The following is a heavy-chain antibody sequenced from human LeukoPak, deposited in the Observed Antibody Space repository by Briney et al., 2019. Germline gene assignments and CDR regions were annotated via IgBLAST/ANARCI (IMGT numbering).Heavy chain of an antibody. CDR1: GGTFSTYA. CDR2: IIPIFGTT. V-gene: IGHV1-69*01. Sequence: ASGKVCCKAAGGTFSTYAVSWVRQAPGEGLEWMGGIIPIFGTTDYAQKFQVRLTITADESTSTVFMELSSLTSEDTAVYFCARGGHDTYYYDTTGFPYFFHYWGQGTLVTVSS. J-gene: IGHJ4*02. CDR3: ARGGHDTYYYDTTGFPYFFHY. D-gene: IGHD3-22*01.